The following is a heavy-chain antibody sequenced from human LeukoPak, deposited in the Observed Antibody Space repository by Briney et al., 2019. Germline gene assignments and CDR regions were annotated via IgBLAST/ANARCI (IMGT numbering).Heavy chain of an antibody. V-gene: IGHV3-21*01. CDR3: ARDWGSGSYIGRGAFDI. Sequence: GGSLRLSCAASGFTFSSYAMSWVRQAPGKGLEWVSSISSSSSYIYYADSVKGRFTISRDNAKNSLYLQMNSLRAEDTAVYYCARDWGSGSYIGRGAFDIWGQGTMVTVSS. CDR1: GFTFSSYA. D-gene: IGHD3-10*01. J-gene: IGHJ3*02. CDR2: ISSSSSYI.